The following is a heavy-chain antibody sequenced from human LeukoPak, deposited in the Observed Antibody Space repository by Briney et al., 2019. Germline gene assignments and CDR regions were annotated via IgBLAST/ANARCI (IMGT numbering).Heavy chain of an antibody. V-gene: IGHV5-51*01. D-gene: IGHD1-26*01. CDR3: ARLKSGGATIPAHPDY. CDR2: IYPGDSDT. CDR1: GYSFTSYW. J-gene: IGHJ4*02. Sequence: GESLKISCKGSGYSFTSYWIGWVRQMPGKGLEWMGIIYPGDSDTRYSPSFQGQVTISADKSISTAYLQWSSLKASDTAMYYCARLKSGGATIPAHPDYWGQGTLVTVSS.